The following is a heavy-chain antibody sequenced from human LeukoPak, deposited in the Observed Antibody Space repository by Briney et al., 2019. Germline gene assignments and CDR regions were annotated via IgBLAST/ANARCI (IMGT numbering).Heavy chain of an antibody. Sequence: PGGSLRLSCAISGFTFSACELTWVRQAPGKGLEWVSVIYTGETTYYADSVKGRFTISRDNSKNTLYLQMDGLRVEDTAVYYCAKVGAVAAVENWGQGTLVTVSS. J-gene: IGHJ4*02. CDR2: IYTGETT. CDR1: GFTFSACE. D-gene: IGHD6-19*01. CDR3: AKVGAVAAVEN. V-gene: IGHV3-66*01.